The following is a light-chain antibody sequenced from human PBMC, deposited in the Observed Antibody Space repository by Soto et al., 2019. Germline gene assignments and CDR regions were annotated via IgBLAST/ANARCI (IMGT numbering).Light chain of an antibody. CDR1: SSNIGNNY. CDR2: ENN. CDR3: GTWDSSLSAEV. V-gene: IGLV1-51*02. J-gene: IGLJ1*01. Sequence: QSVLTQPPSVSAAPGQKVTISCSGSSSNIGNNYVSWYQQLPGTAPKLLIYENNKRPSGIPDRFSGSKSGTSATLGITGVQTGDEADYYCGTWDSSLSAEVFGSGTKVTV.